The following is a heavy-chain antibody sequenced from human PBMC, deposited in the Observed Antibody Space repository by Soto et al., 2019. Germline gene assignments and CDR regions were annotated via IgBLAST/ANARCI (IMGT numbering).Heavy chain of an antibody. D-gene: IGHD6-19*01. CDR3: ARGGKTSGWYWGFDY. J-gene: IGHJ4*02. V-gene: IGHV4-59*01. CDR1: GGSITDYY. Sequence: QVQLQESGPGRVKPSETLSLSCTVSGGSITDYYWNWIRQPPGKGLEWIGYIYYNGRPDYNPSLQSRVTVSIDRSKNHFSLILNSVTAADTAMYFCARGGKTSGWYWGFDYWGQGTLVTVSS. CDR2: IYYNGRP.